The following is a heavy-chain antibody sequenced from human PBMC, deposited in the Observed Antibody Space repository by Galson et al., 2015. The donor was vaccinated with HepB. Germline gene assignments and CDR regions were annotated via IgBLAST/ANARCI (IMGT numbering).Heavy chain of an antibody. D-gene: IGHD2-21*02. CDR3: ARERLVTAIHDNWFDP. J-gene: IGHJ5*02. CDR1: GGSISSYY. Sequence: ETLSLTCTVSGGSISSYYWSWIRQPAGKGLEWIGRIYTSGSTNYNPSLKSRVTMSVDTSKNQFSLKLSSVTAADTAVYYCARERLVTAIHDNWFDPWGQGTLVTVSS. V-gene: IGHV4-4*07. CDR2: IYTSGST.